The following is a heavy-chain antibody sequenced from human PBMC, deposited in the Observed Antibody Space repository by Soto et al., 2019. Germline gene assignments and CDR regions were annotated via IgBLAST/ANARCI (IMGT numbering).Heavy chain of an antibody. CDR3: ARSVGSRGYSSSWYGFDY. Sequence: GESLKISCKGSGYSFTSYWIGWVRQMPGKGLEWMGIIYPGDSDTRYSPSFQGQVTISADKSISTAYLQWSSLKASDTAMYYCARSVGSRGYSSSWYGFDYWGQGTLVTVSS. J-gene: IGHJ4*02. V-gene: IGHV5-51*01. D-gene: IGHD6-13*01. CDR1: GYSFTSYW. CDR2: IYPGDSDT.